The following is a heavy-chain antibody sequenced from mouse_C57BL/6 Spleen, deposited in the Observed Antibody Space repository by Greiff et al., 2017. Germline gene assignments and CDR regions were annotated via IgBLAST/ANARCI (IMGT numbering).Heavy chain of an antibody. V-gene: IGHV1-61*01. CDR1: GYTFTSYW. D-gene: IGHD2-1*01. Sequence: QVQLQQPGAELVRPGSSVKLSCKASGYTFTSYWMDWVKQRPGQGLEWIGNIYPSDSETHYNQKFKDKATLTVDKSSSTAYMQLSSLTSEDSAGYYCARGDYGNLSWCAYWGQGTLVTVSA. CDR2: IYPSDSET. J-gene: IGHJ3*01. CDR3: ARGDYGNLSWCAY.